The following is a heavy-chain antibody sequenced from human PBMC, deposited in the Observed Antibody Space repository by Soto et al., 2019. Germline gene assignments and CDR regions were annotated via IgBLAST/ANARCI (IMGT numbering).Heavy chain of an antibody. CDR2: IIPILGIA. D-gene: IGHD1-20*01. J-gene: IGHJ3*02. Sequence: VKVACKASGGTFSSYTISWVRQAPGQGLEWMGRIIPILGIANYAQKFQGRVTITADKSTSTAYMELSSLRSEDTAVYYCARDFSLGSGIEGAFDIWGQGTMVTVSS. CDR1: GGTFSSYT. CDR3: ARDFSLGSGIEGAFDI. V-gene: IGHV1-69*10.